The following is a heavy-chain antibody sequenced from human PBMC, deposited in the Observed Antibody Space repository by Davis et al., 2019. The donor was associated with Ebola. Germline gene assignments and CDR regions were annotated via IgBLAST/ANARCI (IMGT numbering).Heavy chain of an antibody. CDR2: MNPKSGNR. CDR3: ARVRQQLVDDGFDM. V-gene: IGHV1-8*01. J-gene: IGHJ3*02. D-gene: IGHD6-13*01. CDR1: GYTFTSSD. Sequence: ASVPVSCKASGYTFTSSDINWVRQATGQGLEWMGWMNPKSGNRGYAEKFQGRVTMTRDTSISTAYMQLSSLESEDTAVYYCARVRQQLVDDGFDMWGQGTLVTVSS.